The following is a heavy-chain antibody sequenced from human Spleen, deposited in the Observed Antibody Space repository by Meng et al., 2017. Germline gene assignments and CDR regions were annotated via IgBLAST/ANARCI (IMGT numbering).Heavy chain of an antibody. Sequence: ASVKVSCKASGYTFPDYWLHWVRRAPGQGLEWMGRINPKSGDTHYAQRFQGRVTMTGDTSISTAYMELSGLRSDDTAMYYCARETIYCSGGSCYSGRFNWFDPWGQGTLVTVSS. D-gene: IGHD2-15*01. J-gene: IGHJ5*02. V-gene: IGHV1-2*06. CDR1: GYTFPDYW. CDR3: ARETIYCSGGSCYSGRFNWFDP. CDR2: INPKSGDT.